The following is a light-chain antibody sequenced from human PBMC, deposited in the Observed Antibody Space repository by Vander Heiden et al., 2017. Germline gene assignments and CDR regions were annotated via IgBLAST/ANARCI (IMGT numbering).Light chain of an antibody. V-gene: IGLV2-8*01. CDR2: EVT. J-gene: IGLJ2*01. CDR1: RGDVGGYKD. CDR3: ISYAGSNNLV. Sequence: QSALTQPPSASGSPGQSVTVSCTGTRGDVGGYKDVSRYHQHPGAAPNLMIYEVTQRPSGAPDRFSGSPSGNTAPLTVSGLQAEDEADYYCISYAGSNNLVFGGGTKLTVL.